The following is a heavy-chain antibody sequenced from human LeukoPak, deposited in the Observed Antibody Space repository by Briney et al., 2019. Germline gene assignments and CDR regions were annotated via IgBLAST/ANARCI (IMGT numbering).Heavy chain of an antibody. J-gene: IGHJ5*02. D-gene: IGHD3-10*01. Sequence: SETLSLTCNVSGGSISDSHWSWIRQSAEKGLEWIGRVYISGSVNYNPSLKSRVTVSVDTLKNQFSLTLTSVTAADTAVYYCARDRRFRSGTYYWFDPWGQGVLVTVSS. CDR1: GGSISDSH. V-gene: IGHV4-4*07. CDR2: VYISGSV. CDR3: ARDRRFRSGTYYWFDP.